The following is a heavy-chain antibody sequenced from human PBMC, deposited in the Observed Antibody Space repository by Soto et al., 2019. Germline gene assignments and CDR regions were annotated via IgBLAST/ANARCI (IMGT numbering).Heavy chain of an antibody. V-gene: IGHV3-30-3*01. D-gene: IGHD1-1*01. J-gene: IGHJ6*02. CDR1: GFTFSSYA. CDR3: ARDRLRYTWNDVPYYYYGMDV. Sequence: QVQLVESGGGVVQPGRSLRLSCAASGFTFSSYAMHWVRQAPGKGLEWVAVISYDGSNKYYADSVKGRFTISRDNSKNTLYLQMNSLRAEDTAVYYCARDRLRYTWNDVPYYYYGMDVWGQGTTVTVSS. CDR2: ISYDGSNK.